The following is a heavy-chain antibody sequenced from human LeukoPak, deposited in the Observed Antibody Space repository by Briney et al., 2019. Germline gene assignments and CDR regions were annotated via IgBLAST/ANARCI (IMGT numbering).Heavy chain of an antibody. CDR3: ARGGYMDFREKPDY. J-gene: IGHJ4*02. CDR1: GYTLTDYF. Sequence: ASVKVSCKASGYTLTDYFMHWVRQAPGRGLEWMGWINPNSGGSNYAQEFQGRVTMTRDTSISTAYMELSRLRSDDTAVYYCARGGYMDFREKPDYWGQGTLVTVSS. V-gene: IGHV1-2*02. CDR2: INPNSGGS. D-gene: IGHD3/OR15-3a*01.